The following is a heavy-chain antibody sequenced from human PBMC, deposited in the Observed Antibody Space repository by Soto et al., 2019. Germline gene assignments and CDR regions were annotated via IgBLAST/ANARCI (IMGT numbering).Heavy chain of an antibody. CDR2: ISSSSSTI. CDR1: GFTFSSYS. J-gene: IGHJ4*02. CDR3: AREDIAAAGTGLDY. D-gene: IGHD6-13*01. Sequence: HPGGSLRLSCTASGFTFSSYSMNWVRQAPGKGLEWVSYISSSSSTIYYADSVKGRFTISRDNAKNSLYLQMNSLRAEDTAVYYCAREDIAAAGTGLDYWGQGTLVTVSS. V-gene: IGHV3-48*01.